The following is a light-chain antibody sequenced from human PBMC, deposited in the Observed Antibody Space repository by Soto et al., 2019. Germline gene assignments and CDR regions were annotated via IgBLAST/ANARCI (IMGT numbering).Light chain of an antibody. CDR3: SSYTSSSTLMV. CDR2: DVS. V-gene: IGLV2-14*01. Sequence: QSALTQPASVSGSPGQSITISCTGTSSDVGGYNYVSWYQQHPGKAPKLMIYDVSNRPSGVSNRFCGSKSGNTASLTISGPKSEDEADYDCSSYTSSSTLMVFGGGTKLTVL. J-gene: IGLJ2*01. CDR1: SSDVGGYNY.